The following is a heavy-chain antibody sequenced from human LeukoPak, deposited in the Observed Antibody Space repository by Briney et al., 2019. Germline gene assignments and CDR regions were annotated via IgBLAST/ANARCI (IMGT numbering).Heavy chain of an antibody. CDR1: GFTFSSYA. CDR2: ISASGGSSGGNT. Sequence: PGGSLRLSCAASGFTFSSYAMNWVRQAPGKGLEWVSGISASGGSSGGNTYYEGSVRGLFTISRDNSKTSLFLQMDSVTADDTALYYCAKDRAVTSAYCDSWGQGTLVTVSS. D-gene: IGHD4-17*01. CDR3: AKDRAVTSAYCDS. J-gene: IGHJ4*02. V-gene: IGHV3-23*01.